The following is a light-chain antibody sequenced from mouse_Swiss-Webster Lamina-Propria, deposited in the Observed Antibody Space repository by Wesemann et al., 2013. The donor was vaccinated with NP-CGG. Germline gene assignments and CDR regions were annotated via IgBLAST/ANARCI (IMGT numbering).Light chain of an antibody. CDR2: WAS. CDR3: QQYNSYPLT. CDR1: QSLLNSGNQKNY. Sequence: DIVMTQSPSSLTVTAGEKVTMSCKSSQSLLNSGNQKNYLTWYQQKPGQPPKLLIYWASTRESGVPDRFTGSGSGTDFTLTISNVQSEDLAEYFCQQYNSYPLTFGGGTKLEIK. J-gene: IGKJ2*01. V-gene: IGKV8-19*01.